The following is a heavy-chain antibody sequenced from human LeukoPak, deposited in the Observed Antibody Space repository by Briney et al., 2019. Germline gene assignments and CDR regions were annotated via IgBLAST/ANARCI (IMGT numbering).Heavy chain of an antibody. CDR1: GYTFSSYG. CDR3: ARTYYYDSSGYYYYYYGMDV. J-gene: IGHJ6*02. D-gene: IGHD3-22*01. Sequence: VASVKVSCTASGYTFSSYGISWVRQAPGQGLEWMGWISAYNGNTNYAQKLQGRVTMTTDTSTSTAYMELRSLRSEDTAVYYCARTYYYDSSGYYYYYYGMDVWGQGATVTVSS. CDR2: ISAYNGNT. V-gene: IGHV1-18*01.